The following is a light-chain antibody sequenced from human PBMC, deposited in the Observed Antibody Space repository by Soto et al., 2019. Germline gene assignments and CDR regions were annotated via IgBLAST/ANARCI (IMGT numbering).Light chain of an antibody. V-gene: IGKV1-5*01. CDR2: DAS. CDR1: QSLSSW. J-gene: IGKJ2*01. Sequence: DIQMTQSPSTLSASVGDRVTITCRASQSLSSWLAWYQQKPGKAPKLLIYDASSLESGVPSRFSGSGSGTEFTLTISILQPDDFATYYCQQRSSFGQGTKLEIK. CDR3: QQRSS.